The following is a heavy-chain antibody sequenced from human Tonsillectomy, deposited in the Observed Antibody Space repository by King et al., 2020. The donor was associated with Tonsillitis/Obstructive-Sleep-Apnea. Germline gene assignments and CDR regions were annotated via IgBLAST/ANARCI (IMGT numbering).Heavy chain of an antibody. Sequence: VQLVESGAEVKKPGSSVKVSCKASGGTFSSYAISWVRQAPGQGLELMGGIIPIFGTATYAQKFQGRVTITADESTSTAYMELSSLRSEDTAVYYCARVRVFGVVIIPPFDYWGQGTLVTVSS. D-gene: IGHD3-3*01. CDR1: GGTFSSYA. J-gene: IGHJ4*02. CDR2: IIPIFGTA. V-gene: IGHV1-69*01. CDR3: ARVRVFGVVIIPPFDY.